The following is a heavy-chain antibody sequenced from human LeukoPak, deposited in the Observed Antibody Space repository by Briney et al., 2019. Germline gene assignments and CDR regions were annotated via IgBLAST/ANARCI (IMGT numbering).Heavy chain of an antibody. CDR3: AREAVGYCSGGSCYSEEVYLRLFDY. CDR1: GYTFTSYA. CDR2: INTNTGNP. D-gene: IGHD2-15*01. V-gene: IGHV7-4-1*02. Sequence: GASVKVSCKASGYTFTSYAMNWVRQSPGQGLEWMGWINTNTGNPTYAQGFTGRFVFSLDTSVSTAYLQISSLKAEDTAVYYCAREAVGYCSGGSCYSEEVYLRLFDYWGQGTLVTVSS. J-gene: IGHJ4*02.